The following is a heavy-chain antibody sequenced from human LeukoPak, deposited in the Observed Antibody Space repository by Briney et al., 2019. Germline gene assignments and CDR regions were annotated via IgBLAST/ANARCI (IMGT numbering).Heavy chain of an antibody. V-gene: IGHV3-30*04. Sequence: GGALRPSFAPPQFSFSDYAMHWVRQAPDKGLGGVEVISDDGTIKIYRDSVKGRFTISRDNSKNTLYLEMNSLRAEDTALYYCARDFVGGSPDYFDFWGQGTLVTVSS. CDR3: ARDFVGGSPDYFDF. CDR2: ISDDGTIK. CDR1: QFSFSDYA. D-gene: IGHD3-16*01. J-gene: IGHJ4*02.